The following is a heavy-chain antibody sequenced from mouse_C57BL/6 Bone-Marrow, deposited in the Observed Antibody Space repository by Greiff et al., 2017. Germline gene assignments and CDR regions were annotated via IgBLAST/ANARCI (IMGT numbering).Heavy chain of an antibody. J-gene: IGHJ2*01. D-gene: IGHD1-1*01. V-gene: IGHV1-55*01. CDR2: IYPGSGST. CDR3: ARGGGITTVAAPENFDY. Sequence: QVQLQQPGAELVKPGASVKMSCKASGYTFTSYWITWVKQRPGQGLEWIGDIYPGSGSTNYNEKFKSKATLTVETSSSTAYMKLSSLTSEDSAVYYCARGGGITTVAAPENFDYWGQGTTLTVSS. CDR1: GYTFTSYW.